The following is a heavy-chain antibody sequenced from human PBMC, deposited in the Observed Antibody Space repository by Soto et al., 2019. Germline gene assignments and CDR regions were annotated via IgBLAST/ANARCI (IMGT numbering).Heavy chain of an antibody. V-gene: IGHV3-11*01. CDR1: GFRFNDNY. D-gene: IGHD6-25*01. J-gene: IGHJ4*02. CDR2: ISSGSSTI. Sequence: PGGSLRLSCAAAGFRFNDNYMTWVRQAPGKGLEWVSYISSGSSTIYYAHSVKGRFTISSDNAKNSLYLQMNSLRAEDTAVYYYATSSGALAASFPYYFDYWGQGTLVTVSS. CDR3: ATSSGALAASFPYYFDY.